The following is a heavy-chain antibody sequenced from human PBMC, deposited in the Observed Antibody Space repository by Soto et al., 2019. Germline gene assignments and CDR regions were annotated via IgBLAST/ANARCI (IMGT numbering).Heavy chain of an antibody. D-gene: IGHD3-16*02. J-gene: IGHJ4*02. CDR2: ISSSSSYI. CDR3: ARVGAMITFGGVIVPFDS. V-gene: IGHV3-21*01. Sequence: EVQLVESGGGLVKPGGSLRLSCAASGFTFSSYSMNWVRQAPGKGLEWVSSISSSSSYIYYADSVKGRFTISRDNAKNTLYLQMNSLRAEDTAVYYCARVGAMITFGGVIVPFDSWGQGTLVTVSS. CDR1: GFTFSSYS.